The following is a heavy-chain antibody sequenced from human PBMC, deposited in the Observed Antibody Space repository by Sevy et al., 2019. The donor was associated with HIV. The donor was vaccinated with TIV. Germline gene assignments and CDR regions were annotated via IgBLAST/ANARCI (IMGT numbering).Heavy chain of an antibody. CDR3: ARDNLLPIMVSMVRGALSYYFDY. Sequence: GGSLRLSCAASGFTFSSYAMHWVRQAPGKGLEWVAVIWYDGINRYYADSVKGRFTISRDNSKNTLYLQMNSLRAEDTAVYYCARDNLLPIMVSMVRGALSYYFDYWGQGTLVTVSS. D-gene: IGHD3-10*01. V-gene: IGHV3-33*01. CDR1: GFTFSSYA. J-gene: IGHJ4*02. CDR2: IWYDGINR.